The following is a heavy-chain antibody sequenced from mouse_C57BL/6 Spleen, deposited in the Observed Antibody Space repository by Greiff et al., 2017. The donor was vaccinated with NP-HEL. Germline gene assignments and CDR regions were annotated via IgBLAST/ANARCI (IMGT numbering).Heavy chain of an antibody. V-gene: IGHV2-2*01. Sequence: VKLMESGPGLVQPSQSLSITCTVSGFSLTSYGVHWVRQSPGKGLEWLGVIWSGGSTDYNAAFISRLSISKDNSKSQVFFKMNSLQADDTAIYYCARLDSSGYYFDYWGQGTTLTVSS. CDR1: GFSLTSYG. CDR2: IWSGGST. J-gene: IGHJ2*01. D-gene: IGHD3-2*02. CDR3: ARLDSSGYYFDY.